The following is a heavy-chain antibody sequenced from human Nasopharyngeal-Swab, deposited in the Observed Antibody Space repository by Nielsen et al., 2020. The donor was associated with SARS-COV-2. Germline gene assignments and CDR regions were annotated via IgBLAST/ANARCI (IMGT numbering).Heavy chain of an antibody. CDR1: GGSISSYY. CDR3: ARDEAMATTDYGMDV. D-gene: IGHD5-24*01. CDR2: IYTSGST. V-gene: IGHV4-4*07. J-gene: IGHJ6*02. Sequence: SETLSLTCTVSGGSISSYYWSWIRQPAGKGLEWIGRIYTSGSTNYNPSLKSRVTLSVDTSKNQFSLKLSSVTAADTAVYYCARDEAMATTDYGMDVWGQGTTVTVSS.